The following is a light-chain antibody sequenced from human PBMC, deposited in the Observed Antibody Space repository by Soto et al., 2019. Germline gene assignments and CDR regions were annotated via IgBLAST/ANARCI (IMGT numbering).Light chain of an antibody. V-gene: IGKV1-9*01. CDR3: QQHNSYPLT. CDR1: QDTRSY. Sequence: DIQLTQSPSFLSASVGDRVTITCRASQDTRSYLAWYQQKPVKAPKLLIYVASTLQSGVPSRFSGSGSGTEFTLTISSLQPEDFATYYCQQHNSYPLTFGPGTKVEIK. J-gene: IGKJ3*01. CDR2: VAS.